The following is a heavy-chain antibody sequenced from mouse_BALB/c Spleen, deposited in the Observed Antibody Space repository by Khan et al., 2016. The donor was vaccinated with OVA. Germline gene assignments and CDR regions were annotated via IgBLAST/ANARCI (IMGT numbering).Heavy chain of an antibody. V-gene: IGHV14-3*02. CDR2: IDPANGDI. D-gene: IGHD2-2*01. J-gene: IGHJ3*01. Sequence: IQLVQSGAELVKPGASVKLSCTASGFNIKDTYMHWVKQRPEQGPEWIGRIDPANGDIKYDPKFQDKATITADTSSNTAYLQVNSLTSEDTAVYYCATLYGYPFAYWGQGTLVSGSA. CDR1: GFNIKDTY. CDR3: ATLYGYPFAY.